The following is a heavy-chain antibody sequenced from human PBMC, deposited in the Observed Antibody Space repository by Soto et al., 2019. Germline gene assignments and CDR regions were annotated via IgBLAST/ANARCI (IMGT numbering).Heavy chain of an antibody. J-gene: IGHJ5*02. CDR3: AKGWRGELIVEVPIDP. Sequence: EVPLLESGGGLVQPGGSLRLSCAASGFTFSSYAMSWVRQAPGKGLEWVSAISGSGGSTYYADSVKGRFTISRDNSKNXLYLQMNSLRAEDTAVYYCAKGWRGELIVEVPIDPWGQGPLVTVSS. CDR1: GFTFSSYA. V-gene: IGHV3-23*01. CDR2: ISGSGGST. D-gene: IGHD2-21*01.